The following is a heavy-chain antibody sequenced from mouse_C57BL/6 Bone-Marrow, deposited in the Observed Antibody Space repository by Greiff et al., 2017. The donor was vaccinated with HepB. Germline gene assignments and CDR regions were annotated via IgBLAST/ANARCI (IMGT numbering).Heavy chain of an antibody. CDR3: ARRGLDY. J-gene: IGHJ2*01. CDR1: GYTFTSYW. Sequence: VQLQQPGAELVKPGASVKLSCKASGYTFTSYWMHWVKQRPGRGLEWMGRIDPNSGGTKYNEKFKSKATLTVDKPASTADMQLSSLTSEDCAVYDCARRGLDYWGQGTTRTVSS. D-gene: IGHD3-3*01. V-gene: IGHV1-72*01. CDR2: IDPNSGGT.